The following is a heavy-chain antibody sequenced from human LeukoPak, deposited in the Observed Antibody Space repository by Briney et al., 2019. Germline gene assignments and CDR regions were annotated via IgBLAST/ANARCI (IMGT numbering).Heavy chain of an antibody. V-gene: IGHV1-69*13. D-gene: IGHD1-26*01. J-gene: IGHJ4*02. Sequence: SVKVSCKASGGISHPYAIAWLRQAPGQGLEWMGGITPLVSTTVYARKLQGGVTFTADEATRTVYMELRSLNSDDTAIYYCARGNGTYTPSDHWGQGTLSPSPQ. CDR1: GGISHPYA. CDR3: ARGNGTYTPSDH. CDR2: ITPLVSTT.